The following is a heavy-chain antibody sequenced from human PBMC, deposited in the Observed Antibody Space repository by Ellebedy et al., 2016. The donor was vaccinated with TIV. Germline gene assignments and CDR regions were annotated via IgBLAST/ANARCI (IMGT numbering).Heavy chain of an antibody. V-gene: IGHV4-59*01. J-gene: IGHJ5*02. CDR3: ARGAKGSWFDA. D-gene: IGHD4/OR15-4a*01. CDR1: AGSITNYY. Sequence: MPSETLSLTCTVSAGSITNYYCSWIRQLPGQGLEWIGYVYYTGTTNYSPSLNSRVTMSLYTTKNQFSLRLSSVTAADTAVYYCARGAKGSWFDAWGQGRLVTVSS. CDR2: VYYTGTT.